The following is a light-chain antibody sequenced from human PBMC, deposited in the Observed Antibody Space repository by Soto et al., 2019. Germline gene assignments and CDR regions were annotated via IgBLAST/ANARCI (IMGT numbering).Light chain of an antibody. CDR1: SSDVGSHNL. Sequence: QSALTQPASVSGSPGQSITISCTGTSSDVGSHNLVSWYQQHPGQAPKLMIYEVSKRPLGVSARFSASNSGNTASLTISGLQAEDEAEYSCCSYGGSTAVFGGGTQLTVL. CDR2: EVS. J-gene: IGLJ7*01. V-gene: IGLV2-23*02. CDR3: CSYGGSTAV.